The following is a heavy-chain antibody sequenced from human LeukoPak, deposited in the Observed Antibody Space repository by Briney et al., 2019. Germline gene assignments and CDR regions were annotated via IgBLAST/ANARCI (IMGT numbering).Heavy chain of an antibody. V-gene: IGHV3-21*01. CDR3: ARGLGDYDAFDV. D-gene: IGHD4-17*01. Sequence: PGGSLRLSCSVSGFTFSSYSMNWVPQAPGKGLQWASSISGGGSYIFYADSVEGRFSVSRDNAKNSVFLQMNSLRAEDTAVYYCARGLGDYDAFDVWGHGTRVTVAS. CDR1: GFTFSSYS. J-gene: IGHJ3*01. CDR2: ISGGGSYI.